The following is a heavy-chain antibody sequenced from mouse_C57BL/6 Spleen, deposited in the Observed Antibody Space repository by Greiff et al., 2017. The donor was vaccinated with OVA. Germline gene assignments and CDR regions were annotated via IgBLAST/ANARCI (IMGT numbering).Heavy chain of an antibody. J-gene: IGHJ2*01. CDR3: ARYNDFYFDY. V-gene: IGHV7-3*01. CDR2: IRNKANGYTT. Sequence: EVNVVESGGGLVQPGGSLSLSCAASGFTFTDYYMSWVRQPPGKALEWLGFIRNKANGYTTEYSASVKGRFTISRDNSQSILYLQMNALRAEDSATYYCARYNDFYFDYWGQGTTLTVSS. CDR1: GFTFTDYY.